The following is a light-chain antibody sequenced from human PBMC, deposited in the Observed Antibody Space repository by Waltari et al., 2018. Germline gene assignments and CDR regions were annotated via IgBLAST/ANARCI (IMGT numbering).Light chain of an antibody. Sequence: DIQLTQSPSFLSASVGDRVTITCRASKGISSYLAWYQQKPGKAPKLLIYAASTLQSGVPSRVSSSGSGTGFTLTISSLQPEDFATYYCQQLNSYPRTFGQGTKVEIK. J-gene: IGKJ1*01. V-gene: IGKV1-9*01. CDR3: QQLNSYPRT. CDR1: KGISSY. CDR2: AAS.